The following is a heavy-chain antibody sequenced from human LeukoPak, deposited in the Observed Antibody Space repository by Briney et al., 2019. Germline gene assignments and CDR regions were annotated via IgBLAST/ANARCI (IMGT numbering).Heavy chain of an antibody. V-gene: IGHV3-48*03. J-gene: IGHJ2*01. CDR2: ISSSGSTI. CDR3: VKDQGTAIFGMIIPDWYFDL. Sequence: GGSLRLSCAASGFTFSSYEMNWVRQAPGKGLEWVSYISSSGSTIYYADSVKGRFTISRDNAKNSLYLQMDSLRAEDTAVYYCVKDQGTAIFGMIIPDWYFDLWGRGTLVTVSS. CDR1: GFTFSSYE. D-gene: IGHD3-3*01.